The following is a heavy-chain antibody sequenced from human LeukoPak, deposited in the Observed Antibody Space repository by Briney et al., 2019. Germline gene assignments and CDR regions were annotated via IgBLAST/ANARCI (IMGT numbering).Heavy chain of an antibody. D-gene: IGHD2-2*01. Sequence: EGSLRLSCIVSGFTLSSYEMTWFRQAPGKGLEWVSGISASGANRYYADSVKGRFTISRDNSRDTLSVQINSLRAEDTAVYYCAKLQSVVIPAAMLGFDYWGQGILVTVSS. CDR3: AKLQSVVIPAAMLGFDY. V-gene: IGHV3-23*01. J-gene: IGHJ4*02. CDR2: ISASGANR. CDR1: GFTLSSYE.